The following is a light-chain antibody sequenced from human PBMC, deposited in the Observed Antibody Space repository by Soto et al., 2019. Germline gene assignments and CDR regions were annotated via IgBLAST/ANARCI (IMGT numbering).Light chain of an antibody. V-gene: IGKV4-1*01. CDR3: QQYYTTPPYT. CDR2: WAS. Sequence: DIVMTQSPDSLTVSLGERATINCKSSQSILYSSNNKNYLAWYQHKPGQPPKLLIYWASTRESGVPDRFSGSWSGTDFTLTINSLQAEDVAVYYCQQYYTTPPYTFGQGTKLEIK. J-gene: IGKJ2*01. CDR1: QSILYSSNNKNY.